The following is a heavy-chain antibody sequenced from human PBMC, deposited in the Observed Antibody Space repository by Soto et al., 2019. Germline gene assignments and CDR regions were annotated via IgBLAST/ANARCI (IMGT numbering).Heavy chain of an antibody. CDR1: GFTFSDYY. Sequence: PGGSLRLSCAASGFTFSDYYMSWIRQAPGKGLEWVSYISSSSSYTNYADSVKGRFTIPRDNAKNSLYLQMNSLRAEDTAVYYCARDLGPRYDSSGYCFDYWGQGTLVTVSS. J-gene: IGHJ4*02. CDR2: ISSSSSYT. CDR3: ARDLGPRYDSSGYCFDY. D-gene: IGHD3-22*01. V-gene: IGHV3-11*06.